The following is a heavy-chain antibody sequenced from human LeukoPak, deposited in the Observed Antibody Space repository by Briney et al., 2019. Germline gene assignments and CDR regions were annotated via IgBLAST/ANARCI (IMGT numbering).Heavy chain of an antibody. Sequence: GASVKVSCKASGYTFTGHYMHWVRQAPGQGLEWMGWINPNSGGTNYAQKFRGRVTMTRDTSISTAYMELSRLRSDDTAVYYCARQISDYYDSSGLCAFDIWGQGTMVTVSS. CDR2: INPNSGGT. CDR1: GYTFTGHY. J-gene: IGHJ3*02. D-gene: IGHD3-22*01. CDR3: ARQISDYYDSSGLCAFDI. V-gene: IGHV1-2*02.